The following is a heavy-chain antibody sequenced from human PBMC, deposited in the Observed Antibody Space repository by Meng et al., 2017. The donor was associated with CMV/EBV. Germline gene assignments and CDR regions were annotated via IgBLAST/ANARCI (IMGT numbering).Heavy chain of an antibody. Sequence: VEVVQAGDRVKKAGSSVTVSGKAPGCTFSSDVISLVRQAPGQGLEWMGVIIPIFGTANYAQKFQGRVTINADESTSTAYMELSSLRSDDTALYHCARTYSGYYYPCFHYWGQGTLVTVSS. J-gene: IGHJ4*02. CDR1: GCTFSSDV. CDR3: ARTYSGYYYPCFHY. V-gene: IGHV1-69*12. CDR2: IIPIFGTA. D-gene: IGHD3-22*01.